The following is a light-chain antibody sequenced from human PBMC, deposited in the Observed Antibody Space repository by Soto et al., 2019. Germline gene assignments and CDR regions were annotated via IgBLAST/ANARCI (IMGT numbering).Light chain of an antibody. CDR2: GAS. J-gene: IGKJ1*01. CDR3: QQFDSSVT. V-gene: IGKV3-20*01. CDR1: QSVSSTF. Sequence: EIVLTQSPGSLSLSPGERATLSCRASQSVSSTFFAWYQQRPGQAPRLLMYGASSRATCIPERFSGSGSGTDFTLSISRLEPEDVAVYYCQQFDSSVTFGQGTKVEIK.